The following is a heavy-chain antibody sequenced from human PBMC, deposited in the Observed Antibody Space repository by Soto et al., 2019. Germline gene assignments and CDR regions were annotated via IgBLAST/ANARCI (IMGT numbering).Heavy chain of an antibody. Sequence: GESLKISCKASGYSFTTYWIGWVRQMPGKGLEWMGIIYPSDSDVTYSPSFKGLVTMSADKSTNTASLQWSSLKASDTAIYFCARLDGSGWSYWGQGTRVPVSP. V-gene: IGHV5-51*01. J-gene: IGHJ4*02. CDR3: ARLDGSGWSY. D-gene: IGHD2-15*01. CDR2: IYPSDSDV. CDR1: GYSFTTYW.